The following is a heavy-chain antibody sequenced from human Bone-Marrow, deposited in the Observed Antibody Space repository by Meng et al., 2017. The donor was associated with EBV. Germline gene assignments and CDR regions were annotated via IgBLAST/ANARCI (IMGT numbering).Heavy chain of an antibody. CDR2: IYHSGST. CDR1: GCSISSSNW. V-gene: IGHV4-4*02. CDR3: ARDGYYYDSSGPQKSYYFDY. D-gene: IGHD3-22*01. J-gene: IGHJ4*02. Sequence: SGPGHVMHSGTLVPPSSVSGCSISSSNWWSWVRTPPGKGLEWIGEIYHSGSTNYNPSLKSRVTISVDKSKNQFSLKLSSVTAADTAVYYCARDGYYYDSSGPQKSYYFDYWGQGTLVTVSS.